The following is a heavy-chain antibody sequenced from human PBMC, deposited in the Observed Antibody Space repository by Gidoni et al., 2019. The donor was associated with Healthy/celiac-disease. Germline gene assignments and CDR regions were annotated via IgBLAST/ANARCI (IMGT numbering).Heavy chain of an antibody. CDR2: LSPGDYDT. V-gene: IGHV5-51*01. CDR3: ARQPFGGSYFDY. J-gene: IGHJ4*02. Sequence: EVQLVQSGAEVKKPGESLQISCTGSGYSFNSYWIGWVRQMPGKGLEWLGILSPGDYDTRYSPAFQGQVTISADKSISTAYLQWSSLKASDTAMYYCARQPFGGSYFDYGGQGTLVTVSS. D-gene: IGHD3-16*01. CDR1: GYSFNSYW.